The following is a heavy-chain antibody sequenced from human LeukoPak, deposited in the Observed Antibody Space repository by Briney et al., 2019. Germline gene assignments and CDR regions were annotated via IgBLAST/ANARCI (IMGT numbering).Heavy chain of an antibody. CDR1: GGSISSGNYY. J-gene: IGHJ3*02. V-gene: IGHV4-61*01. CDR2: IYYSGST. D-gene: IGHD3-10*01. Sequence: PSETLSLTCTVSGGSISSGNYYWSWIRQPPGKGLEWIGYIYYSGSTNYNPSLKSRVTISVDTSKNQFSLKLSSVTAADTAVYYCARAPAPVYGPAHAFDIWGQGTMVTVSS. CDR3: ARAPAPVYGPAHAFDI.